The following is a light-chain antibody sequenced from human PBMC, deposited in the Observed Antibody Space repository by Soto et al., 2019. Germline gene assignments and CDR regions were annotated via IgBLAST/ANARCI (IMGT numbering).Light chain of an antibody. CDR2: GAS. CDR3: QHYTNWPLT. CDR1: HSVSSS. Sequence: EIVMTQSPATLSVSPGERATLSCRASHSVSSSLAWYQQKPGQAPRLLIYGASTRATGLPARFSGSGSGTEFTLTISSLQSEDFAVYYCQHYTNWPLTFGGGTEVEIK. V-gene: IGKV3-15*01. J-gene: IGKJ4*01.